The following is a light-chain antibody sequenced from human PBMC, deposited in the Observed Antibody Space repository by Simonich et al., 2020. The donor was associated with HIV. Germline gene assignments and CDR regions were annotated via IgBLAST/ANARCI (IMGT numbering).Light chain of an antibody. CDR1: TGAVTSGFY. CDR3: LLYYGDSWV. J-gene: IGLJ3*02. Sequence: QTVVTQEPSLTVSPGGTVTLTCASNTGAVTSGFYPDWFQTKPGQAPRALTYSTTNKHSWTPARFSGSLLGGKAALTLSGVQPEDEADYYCLLYYGDSWVFGGGTKLTVL. V-gene: IGLV7-43*01. CDR2: STT.